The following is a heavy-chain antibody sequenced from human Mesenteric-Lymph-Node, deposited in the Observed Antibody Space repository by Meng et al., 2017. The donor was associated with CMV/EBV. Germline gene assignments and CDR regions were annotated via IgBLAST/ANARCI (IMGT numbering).Heavy chain of an antibody. V-gene: IGHV3-33*06. CDR1: RFTFTNYP. CDR3: AKDIRGLYYYYYYGMDV. D-gene: IGHD3-10*01. CDR2: IWYDGSNK. Sequence: GESLKISCEASRFTFTNYPIHWIRQAPGKGLEWVAVIWYDGSNKYYADSVKGRFTISRDNSKNTLYLQMNSLRAEDTAVYYCAKDIRGLYYYYYYGMDVWGQGTTVTVSS. J-gene: IGHJ6*02.